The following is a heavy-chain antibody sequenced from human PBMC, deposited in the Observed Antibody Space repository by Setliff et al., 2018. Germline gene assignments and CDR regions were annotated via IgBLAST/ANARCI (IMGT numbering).Heavy chain of an antibody. CDR3: AKHVPGYCSSTSCYGRDFDY. V-gene: IGHV3-30*02. Sequence: TGGSLRLSCAASGFTFSGYGMHWVRQAPGKGLEWVAFIRYNGADKYYADSVKGRFTISRDNSQNTLHLQMDSLRPEDTAIYYCAKHVPGYCSSTSCYGRDFDYWGQGTLVTVSS. D-gene: IGHD2-2*01. CDR1: GFTFSGYG. J-gene: IGHJ4*02. CDR2: IRYNGADK.